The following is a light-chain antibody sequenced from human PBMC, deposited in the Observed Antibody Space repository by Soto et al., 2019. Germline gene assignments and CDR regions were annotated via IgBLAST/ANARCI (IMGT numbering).Light chain of an antibody. CDR2: DVT. J-gene: IGLJ2*01. CDR3: SSYTTSSTLI. V-gene: IGLV2-14*03. CDR1: SSDVGRYKL. Sequence: QSALTQPASVSGSPGQWITISCTGTSSDVGRYKLVSWYQQHPGKAPKLMIYDVTNRPSGVSNRFSGSKSGNTASLTISGLQAEDEADYYCSSYTTSSTLIFGGGTQLTVL.